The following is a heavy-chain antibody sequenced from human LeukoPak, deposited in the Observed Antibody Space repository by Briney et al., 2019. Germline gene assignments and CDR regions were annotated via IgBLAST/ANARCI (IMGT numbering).Heavy chain of an antibody. CDR2: ISVSGGAT. V-gene: IGHV3-23*01. Sequence: GGSLRLSCAASGFTFSMSGMSWVRQAPGKGLEWVSSISVSGGATYYADSVKGRFTISRDNSKDTLYLQMDSLRAEDTAVYYCAKSYAVDSWGQGTLVTVSS. CDR3: AKSYAVDS. J-gene: IGHJ4*02. CDR1: GFTFSMSG. D-gene: IGHD4-17*01.